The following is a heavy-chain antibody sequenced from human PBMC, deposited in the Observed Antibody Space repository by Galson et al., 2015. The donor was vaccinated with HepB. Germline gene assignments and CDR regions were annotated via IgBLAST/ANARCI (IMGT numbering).Heavy chain of an antibody. CDR2: ISGSGGST. J-gene: IGHJ3*02. CDR3: AKDRGDPGSGTLGGDAFDI. Sequence: SLRLSCAASGFTFSSYAMSWVRQAPGKGLEWVSAISGSGGSTYYADSVKGRFTISRDNSKNTLYLQMNSLRAEDTAVYYCAKDRGDPGSGTLGGDAFDIWGQGTMVTVSS. V-gene: IGHV3-23*01. D-gene: IGHD3-10*01. CDR1: GFTFSSYA.